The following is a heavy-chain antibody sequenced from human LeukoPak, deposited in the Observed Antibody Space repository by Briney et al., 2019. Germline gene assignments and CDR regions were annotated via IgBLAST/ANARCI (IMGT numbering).Heavy chain of an antibody. CDR1: GFTFSTYS. CDR2: ISISSNYI. V-gene: IGHV3-21*01. J-gene: IGHJ4*02. D-gene: IGHD6-19*01. CDR3: ARGQQWLVRPSFDY. Sequence: GGSLRLSCAASGFTFSTYSMNWVRQAPGKGLEWVSSISISSNYIYYADSVKGRFTISRDNAKNSLYLQMNSLRAEDTAVYYCARGQQWLVRPSFDYWGQGTLVTVSS.